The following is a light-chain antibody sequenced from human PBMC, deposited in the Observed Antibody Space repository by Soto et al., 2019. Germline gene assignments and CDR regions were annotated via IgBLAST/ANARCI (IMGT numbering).Light chain of an antibody. CDR3: LQHNTSPLT. CDR1: QGINNY. Sequence: DVQRTQSPWAVSAAVGGGCTSTFLASQGINNYLAWFQQKPGKAPKRLIYAASTLQTGVPSRFSGSGSGTEFTLTISSLQPEDFATYYCLQHNTSPLTFGGGTKVDTK. J-gene: IGKJ4*01. V-gene: IGKV1-17*03. CDR2: AAS.